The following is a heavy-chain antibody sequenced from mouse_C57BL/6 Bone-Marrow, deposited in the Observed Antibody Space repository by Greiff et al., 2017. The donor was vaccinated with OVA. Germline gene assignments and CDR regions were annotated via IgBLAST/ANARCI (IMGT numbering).Heavy chain of an antibody. V-gene: IGHV4-1*01. CDR1: GIDFSRYW. CDR2: INPDSSTI. D-gene: IGHD4-1*01. J-gene: IGHJ1*03. CDR3: ARPTGTRDFDV. Sequence: EVKLEESGGGLVQPGGSLKLSCAASGIDFSRYWMSWVRRAPGKGLEWIGEINPDSSTINYAPSLKDKFIISRDNANNTLYLQMSKVRAEDTALYYCARPTGTRDFDVWGTGTTVTVSA.